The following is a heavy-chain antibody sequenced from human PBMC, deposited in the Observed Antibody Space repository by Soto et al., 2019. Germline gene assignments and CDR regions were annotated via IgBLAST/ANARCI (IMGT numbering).Heavy chain of an antibody. CDR1: GYSFTSYW. V-gene: IGHV5-10-1*01. D-gene: IGHD1-1*01. Sequence: GESLKISCKGSGYSFTSYWISWVRQMPGKGLEWMGRIDPSDSYTNYSPSFQGHVTISADKSISTAYLQWSSLKASDTAMYYCARPTTKTDPDDAFDIWGQGTMVTVSS. CDR3: ARPTTKTDPDDAFDI. J-gene: IGHJ3*02. CDR2: IDPSDSYT.